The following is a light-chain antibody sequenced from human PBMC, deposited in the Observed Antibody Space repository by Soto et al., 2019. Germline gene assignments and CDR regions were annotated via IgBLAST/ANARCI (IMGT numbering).Light chain of an antibody. CDR2: NNN. CDR3: AAWDDSLNAWL. V-gene: IGLV1-44*01. Sequence: QSVLTQPPSASATPGQRVTFSCSGDSSNIGNNPVNWYQQLPGTAPRLLIYNNNERPSGVPDRFSAARSGTSASLAISGLQSDDEGDYYGAAWDDSLNAWLFGGGTKLTV. J-gene: IGLJ3*02. CDR1: SSNIGNNP.